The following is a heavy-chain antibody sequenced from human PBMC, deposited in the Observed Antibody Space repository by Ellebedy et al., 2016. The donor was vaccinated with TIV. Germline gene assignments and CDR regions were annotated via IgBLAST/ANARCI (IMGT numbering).Heavy chain of an antibody. CDR2: IYYSGST. CDR3: ARLFGELLGTNWFDP. J-gene: IGHJ5*02. CDR1: GSSISTSEYY. D-gene: IGHD3-10*01. V-gene: IGHV4-39*01. Sequence: MPSETLSLTCEVSGSSISTSEYYWGWIRQPPGKGLEWIGSIYYSGSTYYNPSLKSRVTISVDTSKNQFSLKLSSVTAADTAVYYCARLFGELLGTNWFDPWGQGTLVTVSS.